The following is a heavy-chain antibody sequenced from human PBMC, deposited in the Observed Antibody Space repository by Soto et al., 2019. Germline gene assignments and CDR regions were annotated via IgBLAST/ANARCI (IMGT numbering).Heavy chain of an antibody. J-gene: IGHJ3*02. CDR1: GFTFSGHL. CDR2: INTDGGSS. CDR3: AREAGYCSRTSCYRRAFDT. Sequence: EVQLVESGGDLVQPGGSLRLSCAASGFTFSGHLMRWVRQVPGKVLEWVSRINTDGGSSAYADSVQGRFTISRDNAKNTLYLQMNGPRAAGTGVYYCAREAGYCSRTSCYRRAFDTWGQGTTVTVSS. V-gene: IGHV3-74*03. D-gene: IGHD2-2*01.